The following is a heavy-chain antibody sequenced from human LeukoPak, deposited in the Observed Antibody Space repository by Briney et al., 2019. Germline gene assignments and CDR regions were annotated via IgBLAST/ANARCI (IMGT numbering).Heavy chain of an antibody. Sequence: PGGSLRLSCAASGFTFSGSAMHWVRQASGKGLEWVGRIRSKANSYATAYAASVQGRFTISRDDSKNTAYLQMNSLKTEDTAVYYCTRVGYSSGWPDYWGQGTLVTVSS. CDR2: IRSKANSYAT. CDR1: GFTFSGSA. J-gene: IGHJ4*02. D-gene: IGHD6-19*01. CDR3: TRVGYSSGWPDY. V-gene: IGHV3-73*01.